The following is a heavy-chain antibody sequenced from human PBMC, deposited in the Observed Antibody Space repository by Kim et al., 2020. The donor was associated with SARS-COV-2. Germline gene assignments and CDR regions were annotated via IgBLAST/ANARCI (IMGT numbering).Heavy chain of an antibody. D-gene: IGHD6-13*01. J-gene: IGHJ4*02. Sequence: DSVKGRFTISRDNSKNALYLQMNSLRAEDTGVYYCAKKHRDSSSWYYFDYWGQGTLVTVSS. V-gene: IGHV3-23*01. CDR3: AKKHRDSSSWYYFDY.